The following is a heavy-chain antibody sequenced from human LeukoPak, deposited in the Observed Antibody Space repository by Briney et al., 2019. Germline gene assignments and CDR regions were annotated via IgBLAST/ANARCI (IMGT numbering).Heavy chain of an antibody. CDR2: IYYSGST. V-gene: IGHV4-59*01. CDR3: ARVLEDYDFWSGYPYYFDY. D-gene: IGHD3-3*01. J-gene: IGHJ4*02. CDR1: GSSISSYY. Sequence: SETLSLTCTVTGSSISSYYWSWIRQPPGKGLEWIGYIYYSGSTNYNPSLKSRVTISVDTSKNQFSLKLSSVTAADTAVYYCARVLEDYDFWSGYPYYFDYWGQGTLVTVSS.